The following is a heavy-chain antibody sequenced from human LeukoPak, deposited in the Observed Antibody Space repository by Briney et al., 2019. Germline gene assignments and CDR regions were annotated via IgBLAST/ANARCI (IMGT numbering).Heavy chain of an antibody. V-gene: IGHV3-48*04. CDR3: ARDFRGDQPNWFDP. D-gene: IGHD4-17*01. J-gene: IGHJ5*02. CDR2: ISSSSSTI. CDR1: GFTFSSYS. Sequence: PGGSLRLSCAASGFTFSSYSMNWVRQAPGKGLEWVSYISSSSSTIYYADSVKGRFTISRDNAKNSLYLQMNSLRAEDTAVYYCARDFRGDQPNWFDPWGQGTLVTVSS.